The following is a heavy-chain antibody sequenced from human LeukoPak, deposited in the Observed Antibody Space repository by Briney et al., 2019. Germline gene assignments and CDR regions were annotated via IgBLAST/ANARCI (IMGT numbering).Heavy chain of an antibody. V-gene: IGHV3-48*03. CDR2: ISSSGSTI. CDR1: GFTVSSNY. Sequence: PGGSLRLSCAASGFTVSSNYMNWVRQAPGKGLEWVSYISSSGSTIYYADSVKGRFTISRDNAKNSLYLQMNSLRAEDTAVYYCARDGYYAPFDYWGQGTLVTVSS. J-gene: IGHJ4*02. D-gene: IGHD2-2*01. CDR3: ARDGYYAPFDY.